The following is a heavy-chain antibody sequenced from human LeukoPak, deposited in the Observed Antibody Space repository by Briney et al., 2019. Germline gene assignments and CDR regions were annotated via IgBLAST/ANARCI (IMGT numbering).Heavy chain of an antibody. CDR3: VRDLFGVVSAVGMDV. Sequence: SETLSLTCTVSGGSMSGNYWGWIRQPPGKGLEWIGYMYYSGSTNYNPSLKSRVTISIDTSKKQFSLKLRSVTAADTAVYYCVRDLFGVVSAVGMDVWGQGTTVTVSS. V-gene: IGHV4-59*01. D-gene: IGHD3-3*01. J-gene: IGHJ6*02. CDR2: MYYSGST. CDR1: GGSMSGNY.